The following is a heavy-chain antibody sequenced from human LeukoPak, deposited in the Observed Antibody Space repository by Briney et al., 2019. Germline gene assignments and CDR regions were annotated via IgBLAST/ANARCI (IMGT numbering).Heavy chain of an antibody. CDR3: AGSPTVDAAFDI. Sequence: PGGSLRLSCAASGFTFSNYDMRWVRQAPGKGLEWVSSISGSGGSTHYADSVRGRFTVSRDNSRNTLALQMNSLRAEDTAVYYCAGSPTVDAAFDIWGQGTMVTVSS. J-gene: IGHJ3*02. V-gene: IGHV3-23*01. D-gene: IGHD4-23*01. CDR2: ISGSGGST. CDR1: GFTFSNYD.